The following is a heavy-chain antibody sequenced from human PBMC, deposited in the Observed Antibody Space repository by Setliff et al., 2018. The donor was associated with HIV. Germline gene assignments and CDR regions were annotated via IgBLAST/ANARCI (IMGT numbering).Heavy chain of an antibody. Sequence: SETLSLTCTVSGVSIENNFWSWFRQPPGKGLEWIGYISYTGSTNYDPSLKSRLTIVADTSKSQFSLKLTSVTAADTAVYYCAREKEKTWFGELSHGDFDYWGQGTLVTVSS. J-gene: IGHJ4*02. CDR1: GVSIENNF. CDR3: AREKEKTWFGELSHGDFDY. CDR2: ISYTGST. D-gene: IGHD3-10*01. V-gene: IGHV4-59*01.